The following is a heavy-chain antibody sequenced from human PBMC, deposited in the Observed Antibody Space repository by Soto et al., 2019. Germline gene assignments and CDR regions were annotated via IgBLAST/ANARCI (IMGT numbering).Heavy chain of an antibody. J-gene: IGHJ4*02. D-gene: IGHD3-10*01. CDR1: EFTCINHA. Sequence: GLLRLSWTASEFTCINHAVRWIRKTPGKGLEWVSAISGSGGSTYYADSVKGRFTISRDNSKNTLYLQMNSLRAEDTAVYYCSKDAYYYGSGSSSGYWGQGTLVTVSS. CDR3: SKDAYYYGSGSSSGY. CDR2: ISGSGGST. V-gene: IGHV3-23*01.